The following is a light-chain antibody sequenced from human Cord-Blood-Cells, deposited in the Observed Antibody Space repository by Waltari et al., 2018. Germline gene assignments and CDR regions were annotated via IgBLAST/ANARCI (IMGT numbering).Light chain of an antibody. J-gene: IGLJ2*01. V-gene: IGLV1-44*01. CDR1: SPPTGSIP. Sequence: QSVFTKLPPPSGTPGQRVANPRPATSPPTGSIPLPWYQQLPGTAHKRLSYSNNQRPSGVPDRFSGSKSGTSASLAISGLQSEDEADYYCAAWDDSLNGLVFGGGTKLTVL. CDR2: SNN. CDR3: AAWDDSLNGLV.